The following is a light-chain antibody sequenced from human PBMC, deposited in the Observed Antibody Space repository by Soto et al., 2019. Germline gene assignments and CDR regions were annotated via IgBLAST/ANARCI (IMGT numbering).Light chain of an antibody. CDR1: SSDVGGYSR. V-gene: IGLV2-14*01. J-gene: IGLJ1*01. Sequence: QTVFTQPASVFGSAGQSITISCTGTSSDVGGYSRVSWYQQHPGKAPKLMIYEVSNRPSGVSYRFSGSKSGNTASLTISGLQAEDEADYYCNSFTSDSAYVFGTGTKVTVL. CDR2: EVS. CDR3: NSFTSDSAYV.